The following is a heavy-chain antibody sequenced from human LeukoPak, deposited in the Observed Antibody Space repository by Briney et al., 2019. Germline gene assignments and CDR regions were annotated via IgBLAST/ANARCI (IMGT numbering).Heavy chain of an antibody. CDR1: GFTFSSYI. CDR2: ISSSSSYI. Sequence: GGSLRLSCAASGFTFSSYIMNWVRQAPGKGLEWVSSISSSSSYIYYADSVKGRFTISRDNAKNSLYLQMNSLRAEDTAVYYCARDGLRSSSWQSDYWGQGTLVTVSS. D-gene: IGHD6-13*01. CDR3: ARDGLRSSSWQSDY. J-gene: IGHJ4*02. V-gene: IGHV3-21*01.